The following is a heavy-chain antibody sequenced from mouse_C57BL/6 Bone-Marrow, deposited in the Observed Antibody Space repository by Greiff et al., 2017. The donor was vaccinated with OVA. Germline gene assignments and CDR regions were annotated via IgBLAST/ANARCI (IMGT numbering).Heavy chain of an antibody. V-gene: IGHV5-17*01. Sequence: EVKLVESGGGLVKPGGSLNLSCAASGFTFSDYGLHWVRQAPEKGLEWVAYISSGSSTIYYADTVKGRFTISRDNAKNTLFLQMTSLRSEDTAKYYCARGGVLLHFDDWGQGTTLTVSS. D-gene: IGHD1-1*01. CDR1: GFTFSDYG. CDR2: ISSGSSTI. CDR3: ARGGVLLHFDD. J-gene: IGHJ2*01.